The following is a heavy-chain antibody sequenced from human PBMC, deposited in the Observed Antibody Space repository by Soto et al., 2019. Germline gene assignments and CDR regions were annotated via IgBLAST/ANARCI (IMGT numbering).Heavy chain of an antibody. CDR3: ARFGITGTTF. D-gene: IGHD1-20*01. CDR1: GGSISSCSYY. Sequence: SETLSLTCTVSGGSISSCSYYWGWIRQPPGKGLEWIGSIYYSGSTYYNPSLKSRVTISVDTSKNQFSLKLSSVTAADTAVYYCARFGITGTTFWGQGTLVTVSS. J-gene: IGHJ4*02. CDR2: IYYSGST. V-gene: IGHV4-39*01.